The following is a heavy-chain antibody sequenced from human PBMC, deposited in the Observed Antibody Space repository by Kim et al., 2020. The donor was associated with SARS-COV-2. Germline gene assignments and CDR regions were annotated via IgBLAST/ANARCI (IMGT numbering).Heavy chain of an antibody. CDR3: AKDSGAYSSSWDDAFDI. J-gene: IGHJ3*02. Sequence: VKGRFTISRDNSKSTLYLQMNSLRAEDTAVYYCAKDSGAYSSSWDDAFDIWGQGTMVTVSS. D-gene: IGHD6-13*01. V-gene: IGHV3-23*01.